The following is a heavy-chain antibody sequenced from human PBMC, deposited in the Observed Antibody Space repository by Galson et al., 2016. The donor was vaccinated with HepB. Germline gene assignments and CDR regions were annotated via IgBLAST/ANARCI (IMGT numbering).Heavy chain of an antibody. CDR3: ARNKSGETYWYFDL. D-gene: IGHD2-15*01. CDR1: EGTFNNDG. Sequence: SVKVSCQASEGTFNNDGVSWVRQAPGLGLEWMGGIIPIFSTAHSEQQFQGRVTITADESMTTAYMEINNLRSEDTAMYYCARNKSGETYWYFDLWGRGTLVTV. CDR2: IIPIFSTA. V-gene: IGHV1-69*13. J-gene: IGHJ2*01.